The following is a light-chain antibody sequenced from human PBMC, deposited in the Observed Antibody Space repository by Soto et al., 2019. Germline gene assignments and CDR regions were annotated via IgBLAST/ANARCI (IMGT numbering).Light chain of an antibody. J-gene: IGLJ2*01. V-gene: IGLV2-8*01. Sequence: QSALTQPTSASGSPGQSVTISCIGTSSDVGGYNYVSWYQQHPGKAPKLMIYEVSKRPSGVPDRFSGSKSGNTASLTVSGLQAEDEADYYCSSYAASNNLGVFGGGTTLTVL. CDR2: EVS. CDR1: SSDVGGYNY. CDR3: SSYAASNNLGV.